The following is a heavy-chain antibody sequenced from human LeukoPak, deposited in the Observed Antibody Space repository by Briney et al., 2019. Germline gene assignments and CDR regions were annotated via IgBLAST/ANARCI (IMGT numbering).Heavy chain of an antibody. CDR2: IRSRGNYYAT. CDR3: VRHLEDLDY. V-gene: IGHV3-73*01. D-gene: IGHD3-3*01. J-gene: IGHJ4*02. Sequence: GGSLRLSCAASGFIFSDSAIHWVRQASGKGLEWVGRIRSRGNYYATSYAASVNGRFSISREDSRNTAYLQMNILKTEDTDVYYCVRHLEDLDYWGQGTLVTVSS. CDR1: GFIFSDSA.